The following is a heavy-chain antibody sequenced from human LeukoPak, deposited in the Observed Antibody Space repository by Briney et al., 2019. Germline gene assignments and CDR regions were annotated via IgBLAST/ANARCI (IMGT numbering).Heavy chain of an antibody. CDR3: ARAEGGSYYYWYFDL. J-gene: IGHJ2*01. V-gene: IGHV4-61*02. D-gene: IGHD1-26*01. Sequence: PSQTLSLTCTVSGGSISSGSYYWSWIRQPAGKGLERIGRIYTSGSTNYNPSLKSRVTISVDTSKNQFSLKLSSVTAADTAVYYCARAEGGSYYYWYFDLWGPGTLVTVSS. CDR1: GGSISSGSYY. CDR2: IYTSGST.